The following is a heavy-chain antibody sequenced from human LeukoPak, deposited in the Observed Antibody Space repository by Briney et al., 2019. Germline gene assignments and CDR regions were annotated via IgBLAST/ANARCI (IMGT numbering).Heavy chain of an antibody. Sequence: AGGSLRLSCAASGFTFSDYYMSWVRQAPGKGLEWVSYISSSGSTIYYADSVKGRFTISRDNAKNSLYLQMNSLRAEDTAVYFDARIIDYYSDYWGQGTLVTVSS. CDR1: GFTFSDYY. V-gene: IGHV3-11*01. D-gene: IGHD3-9*01. CDR2: ISSSGSTI. CDR3: ARIIDYYSDY. J-gene: IGHJ4*02.